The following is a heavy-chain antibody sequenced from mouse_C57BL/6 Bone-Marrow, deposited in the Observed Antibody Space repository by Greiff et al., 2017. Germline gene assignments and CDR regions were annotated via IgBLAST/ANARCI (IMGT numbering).Heavy chain of an antibody. D-gene: IGHD2-4*01. CDR3: ARGRLRRAWFAY. Sequence: QVQLQQPGTELVKPGASVKLSCKASGYTFTSYWMHWVKQRPGQGLEWIGNINPSNGGTNYNEKFKSKATLTVDKSSSTAYMQLSSLTSEDSAVYDCARGRLRRAWFAYWGQGTLVTVSA. CDR2: INPSNGGT. V-gene: IGHV1-53*01. CDR1: GYTFTSYW. J-gene: IGHJ3*01.